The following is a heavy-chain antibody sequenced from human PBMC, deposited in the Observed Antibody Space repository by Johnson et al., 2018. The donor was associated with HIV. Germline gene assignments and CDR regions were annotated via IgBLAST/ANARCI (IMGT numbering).Heavy chain of an antibody. CDR2: IFIVGNT. D-gene: IGHD6-19*01. V-gene: IGHV3-53*01. CDR3: AKADHSSGWYLAFDI. Sequence: MLLVESGGGLVQSGGSLRLSCAASGFIFSTYWMHWVRRVPGKGLEWVSVIFIVGNTYYSDSVKGRFTISRDNSRNTLYLQMNSLRAEDTAVYYCAKADHSSGWYLAFDIWGQGTMVTVSS. CDR1: GFIFSTYW. J-gene: IGHJ3*02.